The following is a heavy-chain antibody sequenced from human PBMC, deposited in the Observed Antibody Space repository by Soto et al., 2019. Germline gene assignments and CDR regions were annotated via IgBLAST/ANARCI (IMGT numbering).Heavy chain of an antibody. CDR1: GGSFSGYY. CDR3: ARCRDGGAAN. D-gene: IGHD4-17*01. J-gene: IGHJ4*02. V-gene: IGHV4-34*01. CDR2: INTSGST. Sequence: QVQLQQWGAGLLKPSETLSLTCAVYGGSFSGYYWSWIRQPPGKGLEWIGEINTSGSTNYTPSLKSRVTMSGDTPKNQFSLKLYSVTAADKDVYYCARCRDGGAANWGQGTLVTVSS.